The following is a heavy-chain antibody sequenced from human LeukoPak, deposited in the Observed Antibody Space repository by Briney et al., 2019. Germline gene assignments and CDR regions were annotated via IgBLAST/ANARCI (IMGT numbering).Heavy chain of an antibody. D-gene: IGHD3-22*01. CDR1: VYTFIAYY. Sequence: ASVKVSCMASVYTFIAYYIHWVRQAPGQGLEWMGWINLNSGGTNYAQKFQGRVTMTRDTSISTAYMELSRLRAEDTAVYFCARRCDTSSYYTYYFDYWGQGTLVTVSS. CDR3: ARRCDTSSYYTYYFDY. CDR2: INLNSGGT. V-gene: IGHV1-2*02. J-gene: IGHJ4*02.